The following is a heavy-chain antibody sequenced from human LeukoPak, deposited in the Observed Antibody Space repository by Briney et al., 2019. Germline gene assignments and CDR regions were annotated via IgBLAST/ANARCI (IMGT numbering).Heavy chain of an antibody. J-gene: IGHJ3*01. CDR1: GGSISSYY. V-gene: IGHV4-59*01. CDR3: ARVQSTIRPNDAFAL. Sequence: SETLSLTCTVSGGSISSYYWSWIRQPPGKGLEWIGYIYYSGSTNYNPSLTTRVTISVDTSKNHFPLKLSSVTAADTAVYYCARVQSTIRPNDAFALWGQGTMVTVSS. CDR2: IYYSGST.